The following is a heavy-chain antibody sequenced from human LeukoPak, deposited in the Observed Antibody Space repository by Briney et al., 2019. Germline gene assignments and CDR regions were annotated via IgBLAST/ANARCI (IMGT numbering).Heavy chain of an antibody. D-gene: IGHD6-13*01. J-gene: IGHJ1*01. CDR3: ARGPYSSSSQYFQH. V-gene: IGHV1-69*04. Sequence: ASVKVSCKASGGTFSSYAISWMRQAPGQGLEWMGRIIPILGIANYAQKFQGRVTITADKSTSTAYMELSSLRSEDTAVYYCARGPYSSSSQYFQHWGQGTLVTVSS. CDR1: GGTFSSYA. CDR2: IIPILGIA.